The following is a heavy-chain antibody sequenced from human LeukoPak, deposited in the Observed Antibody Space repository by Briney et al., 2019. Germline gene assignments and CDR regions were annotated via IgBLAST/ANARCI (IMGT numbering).Heavy chain of an antibody. J-gene: IGHJ4*02. Sequence: PSQTLSLTCTVSGGSISNGSYYWTWLRRPAGKGLEWLGRIYTSGSTKYNPSLMSRVTMSVDTSKNQFSLKLSSVTAADTAVYYCARAPGGPASPHFDYWGQGTLVTVSS. V-gene: IGHV4-61*02. CDR1: GGSISNGSYY. D-gene: IGHD4-23*01. CDR3: ARAPGGPASPHFDY. CDR2: IYTSGST.